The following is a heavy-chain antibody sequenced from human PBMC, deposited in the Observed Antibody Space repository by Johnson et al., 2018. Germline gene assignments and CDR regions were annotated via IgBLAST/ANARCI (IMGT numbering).Heavy chain of an antibody. V-gene: IGHV3-30-3*02. CDR3: AKSHGSSATYSSYGMDV. D-gene: IGHD6-6*01. Sequence: QVQLVQSGGGVVQPGRSLRLSCAASGFTFSSYAMHWVRQAPGKGLEWVAVISYDGSNKYYADSVKGRFTISRDNSKNTLYLQMNSLRAEDTAVYYCAKSHGSSATYSSYGMDVWGQGTTVTVSS. CDR2: ISYDGSNK. J-gene: IGHJ6*02. CDR1: GFTFSSYA.